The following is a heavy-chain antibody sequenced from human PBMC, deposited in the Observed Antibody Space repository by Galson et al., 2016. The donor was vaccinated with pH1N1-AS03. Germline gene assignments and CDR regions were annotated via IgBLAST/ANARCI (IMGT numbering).Heavy chain of an antibody. CDR3: ARDLGAGGQEDS. V-gene: IGHV4-61*02. CDR2: IHSSGST. J-gene: IGHJ4*02. D-gene: IGHD3-3*01. Sequence: LSLTCTVSGDSITSGNYFWSWIRQPAGKGLEWIGRIHSSGSTDYNSSLKSRVIISVDTSNNEFSLKLSSVTAADTAVYYCARDLGAGGQEDSWGPGTRVTISS. CDR1: GDSITSGNYF.